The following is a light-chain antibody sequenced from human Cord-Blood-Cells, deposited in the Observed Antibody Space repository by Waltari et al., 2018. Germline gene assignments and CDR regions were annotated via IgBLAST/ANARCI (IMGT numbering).Light chain of an antibody. CDR2: DVS. CDR3: SSYTSSSLVV. CDR1: SSDVGGSNS. V-gene: IGLV2-14*01. J-gene: IGLJ2*01. Sequence: QSALTQPASVSGSPGQSITISCTGTSSDVGGSNSVSWYQQHPGKAPKLMIYDVSNRPSGVSNRFSGSKSGNTASLTISGLQAEDEADYYCSSYTSSSLVVFGGGTKLTVL.